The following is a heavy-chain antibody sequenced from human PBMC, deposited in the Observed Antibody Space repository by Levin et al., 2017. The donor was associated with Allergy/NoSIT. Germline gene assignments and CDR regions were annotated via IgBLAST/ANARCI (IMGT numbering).Heavy chain of an antibody. J-gene: IGHJ4*02. D-gene: IGHD2/OR15-2a*01. CDR3: ARSSSLGVLLF. CDR2: IFSDGTT. Sequence: SETLSLTCTVSDGSISSYSWSWIRQPAGKGLQYIGRIFSDGTTNYNPSLKSRVIMSIDTSKVQFSLKLSSVTAADTALYYCARSSSLGVLLFWGQGTLVTVSS. CDR1: DGSISSYS. V-gene: IGHV4-4*07.